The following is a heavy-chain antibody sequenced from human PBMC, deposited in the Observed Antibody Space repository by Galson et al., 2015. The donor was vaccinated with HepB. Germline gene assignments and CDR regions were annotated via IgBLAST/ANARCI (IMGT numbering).Heavy chain of an antibody. V-gene: IGHV3-30*18. J-gene: IGHJ4*02. Sequence: SLRLSCAASGFTFSDYAMHWVRQAPGKGLEWVAIISFDGSNKYYADSVKGRFTISRDKSKNTLYLQMNSLRTEDTAVYYCAKDPFWSRPNGHYFDYWGQGA. CDR1: GFTFSDYA. D-gene: IGHD3-3*01. CDR3: AKDPFWSRPNGHYFDY. CDR2: ISFDGSNK.